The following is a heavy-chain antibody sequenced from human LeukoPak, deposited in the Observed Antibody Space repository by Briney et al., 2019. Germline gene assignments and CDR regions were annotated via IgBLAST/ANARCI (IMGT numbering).Heavy chain of an antibody. CDR1: GYTFTSYG. D-gene: IGHD3-10*01. CDR2: ISAYNGNT. CDR3: ARVSLVISLFDY. V-gene: IGHV1-18*01. Sequence: ASVKVSCNASGYTFTSYGISWVRQAPGQGLEWMGRISAYNGNTNYAQKLQGRVTMSTDTSTSTAYMELRSLRSDDTAVYYCARVSLVISLFDYWGQGTLVTVSS. J-gene: IGHJ4*02.